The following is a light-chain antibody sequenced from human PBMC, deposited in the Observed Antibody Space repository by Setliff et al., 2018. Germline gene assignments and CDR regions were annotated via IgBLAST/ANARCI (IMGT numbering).Light chain of an antibody. J-gene: IGLJ1*01. CDR2: DVT. V-gene: IGLV2-11*01. Sequence: QSVLTQPRSVSGSPGQSVTISCTGSSSDIGAHTYVSWFQQHPGKAPKLMIYDVTERPSGVPDRFSGSKSGNTASLTISGLQAEDEADYYCCSYAGSYIFKVFGTGTKGTVL. CDR3: CSYAGSYIFKV. CDR1: SSDIGAHTY.